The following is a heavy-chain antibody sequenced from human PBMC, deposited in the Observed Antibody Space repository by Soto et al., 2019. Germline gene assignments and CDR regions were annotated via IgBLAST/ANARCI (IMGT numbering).Heavy chain of an antibody. D-gene: IGHD2-2*01. Sequence: PGGSLRLSCAASGFTFSSYSMNWVRQAPGKGLEWVSSISSSSSYIYYADSVKGRFTISRDNAKNSLYLQMNSLRAEDTAVYYCARVPALSQYQPLPGQNAFDIWGQGTMVTVSS. J-gene: IGHJ3*02. V-gene: IGHV3-21*01. CDR1: GFTFSSYS. CDR2: ISSSSSYI. CDR3: ARVPALSQYQPLPGQNAFDI.